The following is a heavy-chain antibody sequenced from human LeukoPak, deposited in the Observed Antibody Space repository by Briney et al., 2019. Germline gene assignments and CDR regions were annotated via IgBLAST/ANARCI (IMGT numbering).Heavy chain of an antibody. D-gene: IGHD5-18*01. V-gene: IGHV4-59*01. Sequence: PSETLSLTCTVSGGSISSYYWSWIRQPPGKGLAWIGYIYYSGSTNYNPSLKSRVTISVDTSKNQFSLKLSSVTAADTAVYYCARYTAMVDYFDYWGQGTLVTVSS. J-gene: IGHJ4*02. CDR3: ARYTAMVDYFDY. CDR2: IYYSGST. CDR1: GGSISSYY.